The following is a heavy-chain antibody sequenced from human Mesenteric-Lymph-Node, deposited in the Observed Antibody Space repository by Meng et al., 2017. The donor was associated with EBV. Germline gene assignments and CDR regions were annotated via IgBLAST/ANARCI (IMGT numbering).Heavy chain of an antibody. CDR3: AREAVGATVDH. Sequence: AELQEWGPGQAEPSETLSLTCSVSGYSVSSRSYYWVWIWQPPGKGLEWIGYIDYSGSTTYKPSLTSRVTMSLDTSKNQFSLRLSSVTAADTAVYYCAREAVGATVDHWGQGTLVTVSS. J-gene: IGHJ4*02. CDR1: GYSVSSRSYY. CDR2: IDYSGST. V-gene: IGHV4-61*01. D-gene: IGHD1-26*01.